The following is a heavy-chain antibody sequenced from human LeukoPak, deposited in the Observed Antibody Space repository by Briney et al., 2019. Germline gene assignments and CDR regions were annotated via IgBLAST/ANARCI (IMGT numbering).Heavy chain of an antibody. V-gene: IGHV1-2*02. CDR1: GYTFTGYY. J-gene: IGHJ4*02. CDR2: INPNSGGT. Sequence: ASVKVSSKASGYTFTGYYMHWVRHAPRQGLEWMGWINPNSGGTNYAQKFQGRVTMTTDTSIITTYLELSRLRSDDTAVYYCARVAYSSSWALFDYWGEGTLVTVSS. CDR3: ARVAYSSSWALFDY. D-gene: IGHD6-13*01.